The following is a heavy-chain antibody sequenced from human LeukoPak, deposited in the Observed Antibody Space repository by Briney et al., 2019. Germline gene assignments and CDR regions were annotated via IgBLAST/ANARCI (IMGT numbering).Heavy chain of an antibody. CDR3: ARMKATVRRKSPNWFDP. Sequence: ASVKVSCKASGYTFTSYDINWVRQATGQGLEWMGWMNPNSGNTGYAQKFQGRVTMTRNTSISTAYMELSSLRSEDTAVYYCARMKATVRRKSPNWFDPWGQGTLVTVSS. D-gene: IGHD3-10*01. CDR2: MNPNSGNT. CDR1: GYTFTSYD. V-gene: IGHV1-8*01. J-gene: IGHJ5*02.